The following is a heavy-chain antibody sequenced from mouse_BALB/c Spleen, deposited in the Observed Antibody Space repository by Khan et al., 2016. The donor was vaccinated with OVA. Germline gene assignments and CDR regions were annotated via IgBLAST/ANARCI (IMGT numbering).Heavy chain of an antibody. Sequence: EVELVESGGGLVQPGGSRKLSCAASGFTFSGFGMHWVRQAPEKGLEWVAYISSGSSTIYYADTVKGRFTISRDNPKNTLFLQMTSRGSGDTAMYYCARRDSFGYSGQGTTLTVSS. CDR3: ARRDSFGY. CDR2: ISSGSSTI. CDR1: GFTFSGFG. J-gene: IGHJ2*01. V-gene: IGHV5-17*02.